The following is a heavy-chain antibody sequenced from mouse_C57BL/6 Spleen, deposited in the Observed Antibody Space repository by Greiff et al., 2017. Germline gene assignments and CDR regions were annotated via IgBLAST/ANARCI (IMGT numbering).Heavy chain of an antibody. Sequence: EVKLMESGGGLVKPGGSLKLSCAASGFTFSDYGMHWVRQAPEKGLEWVAYISSGSSTIYYADTVKGRFTISRDNAKNTLFLQMTSLRSEDTAMYYCATTIVFYAMDYWGQGTSVTVSS. CDR1: GFTFSDYG. CDR2: ISSGSSTI. J-gene: IGHJ4*01. D-gene: IGHD2-12*01. CDR3: ATTIVFYAMDY. V-gene: IGHV5-17*01.